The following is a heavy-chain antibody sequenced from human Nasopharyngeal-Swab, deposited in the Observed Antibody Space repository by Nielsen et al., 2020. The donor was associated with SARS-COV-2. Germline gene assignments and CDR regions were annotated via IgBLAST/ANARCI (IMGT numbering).Heavy chain of an antibody. D-gene: IGHD4-23*01. CDR2: ISAYNGNT. J-gene: IGHJ6*02. Sequence: WVRQAPGQGLEWMGWISAYNGNTNYAQKFQGRVTMTEDTSTDTAYMELSSLRSEDTAVYYCAIADYGGNWILGGMDVWGQGTTVTVSS. V-gene: IGHV1-18*01. CDR3: AIADYGGNWILGGMDV.